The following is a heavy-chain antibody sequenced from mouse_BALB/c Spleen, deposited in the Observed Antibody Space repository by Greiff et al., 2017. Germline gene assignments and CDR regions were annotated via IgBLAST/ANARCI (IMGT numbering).Heavy chain of an antibody. CDR3: ARDKDTTANWFAY. Sequence: VQLQESGPGLVAPSQSLSITCTVSGFSLTSYGVHWVRQPPGKGLEWLGVIWAGGSTNYNSALMSRLSISKDNSKSQVFLKMNSLQTDDTAMYYCARDKDTTANWFAYWGQGTLVTVSA. CDR1: GFSLTSYG. J-gene: IGHJ3*01. D-gene: IGHD1-2*01. CDR2: IWAGGST. V-gene: IGHV2-9*02.